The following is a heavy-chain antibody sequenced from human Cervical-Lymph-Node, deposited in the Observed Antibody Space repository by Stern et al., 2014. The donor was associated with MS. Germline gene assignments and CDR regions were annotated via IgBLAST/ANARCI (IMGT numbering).Heavy chain of an antibody. CDR2: IYYSGTN. Sequence: QVQLVQSGPGLVKPSETLSLTCTVSGDSINRGDFHWSWVRQSPGKGLEWIGYIYYSGTNYNNPSLKSRVTMSIDTSTNQFSLNLASVTAADTALYFCARMKTGLRENRGFDFWGQGTQVTVSS. CDR1: GDSINRGDFH. CDR3: ARMKTGLRENRGFDF. V-gene: IGHV4-30-4*01. J-gene: IGHJ4*02. D-gene: IGHD1-14*01.